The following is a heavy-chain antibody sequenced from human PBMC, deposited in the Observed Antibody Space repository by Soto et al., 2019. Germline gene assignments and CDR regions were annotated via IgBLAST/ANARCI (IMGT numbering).Heavy chain of an antibody. Sequence: TGGSLRLSCAASGFTFSSYEMNWVRQAPGKGLEWVSVISGTGDTTYNADSVKGRFTISRDNSMNTAFLQMNSLRAEDTALYYCAKGYCSSTSCSFDYWGQGTLVTVSS. D-gene: IGHD2-2*01. V-gene: IGHV3-23*01. J-gene: IGHJ4*02. CDR2: ISGTGDTT. CDR1: GFTFSSYE. CDR3: AKGYCSSTSCSFDY.